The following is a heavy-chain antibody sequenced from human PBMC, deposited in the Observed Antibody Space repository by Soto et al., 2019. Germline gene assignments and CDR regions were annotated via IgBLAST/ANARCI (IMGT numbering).Heavy chain of an antibody. D-gene: IGHD6-6*01. CDR3: ARVVRPGAAPYIFDY. CDR2: ISGYNGDT. CDR1: GDTFNTFG. V-gene: IGHV1-18*01. J-gene: IGHJ4*02. Sequence: ASVKVSCKAPGDTFNTFGISWVRQAPGQGLEWMGWISGYNGDTKYAQKFQGRVTMTRNTSISTAYMELSSLRSEDTAVYYCARVVRPGAAPYIFDYWGQGTLVTVSS.